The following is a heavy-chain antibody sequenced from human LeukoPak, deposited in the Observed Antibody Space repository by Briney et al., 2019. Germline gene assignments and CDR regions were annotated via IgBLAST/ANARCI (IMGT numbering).Heavy chain of an antibody. CDR2: IFYDGSNK. CDR3: ASGRGSGGSHTSYFDY. D-gene: IGHD2-15*01. J-gene: IGHJ4*02. CDR1: GFTFRNYG. Sequence: PGGSLRLSCAASGFTFRNYGMHWVRQPPGKGLEWVAIIFYDGSNKYYADSVRGRFTISRDNSKNTLYLQINSLRVEDTAVYYCASGRGSGGSHTSYFDYWGQGTPVTVSS. V-gene: IGHV3-33*01.